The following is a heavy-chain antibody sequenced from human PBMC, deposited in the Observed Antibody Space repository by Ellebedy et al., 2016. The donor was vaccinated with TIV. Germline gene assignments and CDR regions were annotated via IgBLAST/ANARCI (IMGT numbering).Heavy chain of an antibody. J-gene: IGHJ4*02. V-gene: IGHV1-3*01. CDR1: GYTFTSHI. CDR2: INAGNGHT. Sequence: APVKVSCXASGYTFTSHIIHWVRQAPGQRLEWLGWINAGNGHTKYSQKFQGRVTITRDTSASTVYVEMSSLRSEDTAVFYCARDPEGAYYYGSAKFDYWGQGTLVTVSS. CDR3: ARDPEGAYYYGSAKFDY. D-gene: IGHD3-10*01.